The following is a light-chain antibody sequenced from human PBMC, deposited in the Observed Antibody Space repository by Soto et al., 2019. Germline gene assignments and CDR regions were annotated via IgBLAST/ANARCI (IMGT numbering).Light chain of an antibody. J-gene: IGKJ1*01. CDR3: QQSYSTPRT. Sequence: DIQMTQSPSTLSVSVGDRVTINCRASQSISSWLAWYQQKPGKAPKLLIYDASSLESGVPSRFSGSGSGTDFTLTISCLQSEDFATYYCQQSYSTPRTFGQGTKVDIK. CDR2: DAS. CDR1: QSISSW. V-gene: IGKV1-5*01.